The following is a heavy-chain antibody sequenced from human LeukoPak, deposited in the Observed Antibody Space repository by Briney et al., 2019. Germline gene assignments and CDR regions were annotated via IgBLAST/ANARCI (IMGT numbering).Heavy chain of an antibody. Sequence: ASVKVSCKVSGYTLTELSMHWVRQAPGKGLEWMGGFDPEDGETIYAQKFQGRVTMTEDTSTDTAYMELSSLGSEDTAVYYCATVGSSGYAFDYWGQGTLVTVSS. V-gene: IGHV1-24*01. CDR1: GYTLTELS. CDR3: ATVGSSGYAFDY. CDR2: FDPEDGET. J-gene: IGHJ4*02. D-gene: IGHD3-22*01.